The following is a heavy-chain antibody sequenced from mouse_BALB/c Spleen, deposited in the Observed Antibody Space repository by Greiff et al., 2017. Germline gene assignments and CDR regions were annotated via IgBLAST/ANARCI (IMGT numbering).Heavy chain of an antibody. J-gene: IGHJ4*01. CDR2: ISSGGGST. V-gene: IGHV5-12-1*01. D-gene: IGHD2-1*01. Sequence: EVKLVESGGGLVKPGGSLKLSCAASGFAFSSYDMSWVRQTPEKRLDWVAYISSGGGSTYYPDTVKGRFTISRDNAKNTLYLQMSSLKSEDTAMYYCAGNYEGNAMDYWGQGTSVTVSS. CDR1: GFAFSSYD. CDR3: AGNYEGNAMDY.